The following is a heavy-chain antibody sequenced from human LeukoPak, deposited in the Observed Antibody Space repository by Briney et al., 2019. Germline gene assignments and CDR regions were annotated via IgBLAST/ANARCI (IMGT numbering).Heavy chain of an antibody. CDR2: ISGSGDNT. Sequence: GGSLRLSCAASGFTFSSYAMNWVRQAPGKGLEWVSGISGSGDNTYYADSVKGRFTISRDNSKNTLFLQMNSLRAEDTAVYYCAKDRAAAVTTLGTYWGQGTLVTVSS. J-gene: IGHJ4*02. D-gene: IGHD6-13*01. CDR3: AKDRAAAVTTLGTY. V-gene: IGHV3-23*01. CDR1: GFTFSSYA.